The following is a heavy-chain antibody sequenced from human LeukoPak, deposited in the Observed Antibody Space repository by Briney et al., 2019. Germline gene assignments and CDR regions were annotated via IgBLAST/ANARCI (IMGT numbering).Heavy chain of an antibody. Sequence: GESLKISCKGSGYTFSSYWIGWVRQMPGKGLEWMGIIYPGDSDTRYTPSFQGQVTISADTSISTAYLQWNSLEASDTAMYYCARQAHFWSVSDYYYYMDVWGKGTTVTVSS. V-gene: IGHV5-51*01. CDR3: ARQAHFWSVSDYYYYMDV. D-gene: IGHD3-3*02. CDR1: GYTFSSYW. CDR2: IYPGDSDT. J-gene: IGHJ6*03.